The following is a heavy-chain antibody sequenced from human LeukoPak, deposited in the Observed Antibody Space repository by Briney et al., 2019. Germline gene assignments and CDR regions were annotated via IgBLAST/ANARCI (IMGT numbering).Heavy chain of an antibody. J-gene: IGHJ3*02. V-gene: IGHV1-18*01. Sequence: ASVTVSCTASGYTFTSYGISWVRQAPGQGLEWMGWISAYNGNTNYAQKLQGRVTMTTDTSTSTAYMELRSLRSDDTAVYYCARHIYYYDSSGYYYVGAFDIWGQGTMVTVSS. CDR3: ARHIYYYDSSGYYYVGAFDI. CDR1: GYTFTSYG. D-gene: IGHD3-22*01. CDR2: ISAYNGNT.